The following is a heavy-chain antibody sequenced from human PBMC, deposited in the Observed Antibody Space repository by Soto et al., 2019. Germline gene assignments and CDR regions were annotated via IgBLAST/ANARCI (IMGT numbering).Heavy chain of an antibody. CDR3: AKLVIGYCSGNTCDDY. Sequence: VQLLESGGGLIQPGGSLRLPCAASGFTFSYGIHWLRQAPGKGLERVAYISYDSSNKFYGDSVKNRFTISRDNSKNTQFLQMNSLRAEDTAVYYCAKLVIGYCSGNTCDDYWGQGTLVAVSS. V-gene: IGHV3-30*18. CDR1: GFTFSYG. D-gene: IGHD2-15*01. CDR2: ISYDSSNK. J-gene: IGHJ4*02.